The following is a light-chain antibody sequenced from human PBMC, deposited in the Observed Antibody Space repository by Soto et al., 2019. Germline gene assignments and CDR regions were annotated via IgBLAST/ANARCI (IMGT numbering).Light chain of an antibody. J-gene: IGKJ1*01. CDR2: GAS. CDR1: QSVSSSY. Sequence: EIVLTQSPGTLSFAPGEEATLPCRASQSVSSSYLAWYQQKPGQAPRLLIYGASSRATGIPDRFSGSGSGTDVTLTISRLEPEDFAAYYCQQYGSSPRTFGQGTKVDIK. V-gene: IGKV3-20*01. CDR3: QQYGSSPRT.